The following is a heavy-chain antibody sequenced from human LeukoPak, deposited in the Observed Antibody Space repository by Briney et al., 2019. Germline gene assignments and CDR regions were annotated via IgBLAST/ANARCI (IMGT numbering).Heavy chain of an antibody. D-gene: IGHD3/OR15-3a*01. J-gene: IGHJ4*02. CDR1: GGSFSGYY. V-gene: IGHV4-34*01. Sequence: SETLSLTCVVYGGSFSGYYWSWIRQPPGKGLEWIGEINHSGTTNYNPSLKSRVTISVDTSKNQFSLKLSARPSAGTAVYYDARGGLANYFDYWGQGTLVRVSS. CDR3: ARGGLANYFDY. CDR2: INHSGTT.